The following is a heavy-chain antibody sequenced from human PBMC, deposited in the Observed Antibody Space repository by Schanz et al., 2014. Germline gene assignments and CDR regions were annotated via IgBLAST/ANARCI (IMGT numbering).Heavy chain of an antibody. CDR1: GFNFSDYA. V-gene: IGHV3-48*01. Sequence: VQLVESGGGLVPPGGSLRLSCAASGFNFSDYAMCWVRQAPGKGLEWVSYIRSSSTPIYYADSVKGRFTISRDNAKNSLYLQMNSLRAEDTAVYFCAKIERNEDWGQGTLVTVSS. CDR2: IRSSSTPI. CDR3: AKIERNED. D-gene: IGHD1-1*01. J-gene: IGHJ4*02.